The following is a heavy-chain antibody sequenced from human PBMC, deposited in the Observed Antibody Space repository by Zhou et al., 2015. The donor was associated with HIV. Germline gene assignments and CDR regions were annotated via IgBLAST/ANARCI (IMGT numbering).Heavy chain of an antibody. CDR3: ARGLPIAAAGTVGYYYGMDV. D-gene: IGHD6-13*01. V-gene: IGHV1-69*01. CDR1: GGTFSSYA. Sequence: QVQLVQSGAEVKKPGSSVKVSCKASGGTFSSYAISWVRQAPGQGLEWMGGIIPIFGTANYAQKFQGRVTITADESTSTAYMELSSLRSEDTAVYYCARGLPIAAAGTVGYYYGMDVWGQGTTGHRLL. CDR2: IIPIFGTA. J-gene: IGHJ6*02.